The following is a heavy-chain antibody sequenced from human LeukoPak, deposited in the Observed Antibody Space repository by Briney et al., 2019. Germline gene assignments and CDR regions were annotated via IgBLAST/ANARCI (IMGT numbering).Heavy chain of an antibody. J-gene: IGHJ4*02. CDR3: ARDRRNRYYDSSGYLDY. V-gene: IGHV3-64*01. CDR2: ISSNGGST. Sequence: GGSLRLSCAASGFTFSSYAMHWVRQAPGKGLKYASAISSNGGSTYYANSVKGRFTISRDNSKNTLYLQMGSLRAEDMAVYYCARDRRNRYYDSSGYLDYWGQGTLVTVSS. D-gene: IGHD3-22*01. CDR1: GFTFSSYA.